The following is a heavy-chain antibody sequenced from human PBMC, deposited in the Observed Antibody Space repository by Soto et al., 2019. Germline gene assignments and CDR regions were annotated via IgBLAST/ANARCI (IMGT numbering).Heavy chain of an antibody. D-gene: IGHD5-12*01. J-gene: IGHJ3*02. CDR2: INHSGST. Sequence: SETRSLTCAVYGGSFSGYYWSWIRQPPGKGLEWIGEINHSGSTNYNPSLKSRVTISVDTSKNQFSLKLSSVTAADTAVYYCARAKRATSSKLVAFDIWGQGTMVTVSS. CDR3: ARAKRATSSKLVAFDI. V-gene: IGHV4-34*01. CDR1: GGSFSGYY.